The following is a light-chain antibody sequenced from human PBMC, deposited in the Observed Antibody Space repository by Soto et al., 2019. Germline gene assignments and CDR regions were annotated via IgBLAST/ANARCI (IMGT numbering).Light chain of an antibody. CDR1: SSDAGGYKY. CDR2: EVS. V-gene: IGLV2-14*01. J-gene: IGLJ2*01. CDR3: SSYTSSTTPHVV. Sequence: QSALTQPASVSGSPGQSITMSCTGTSSDAGGYKYVSWYQQHPGKAPKVIIYEVSNRASGVSNRFSGSKSGNTASLTISGLLAEDEADYYCSSYTSSTTPHVVFGGGTKVTVL.